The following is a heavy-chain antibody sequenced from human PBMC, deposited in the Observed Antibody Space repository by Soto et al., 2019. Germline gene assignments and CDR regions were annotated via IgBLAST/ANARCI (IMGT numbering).Heavy chain of an antibody. D-gene: IGHD6-19*01. J-gene: IGHJ5*02. Sequence: SETLSLTCTVSGGSISSYYWSWIRQPPGKGLEWIGYIYYSGSTNYNPSLKSRVTISVDTSKNQFSLKLSSVTAADTAVYYCARHGGYSSGWSSDWFDPWGQGTLVTVS. V-gene: IGHV4-59*08. CDR1: GGSISSYY. CDR2: IYYSGST. CDR3: ARHGGYSSGWSSDWFDP.